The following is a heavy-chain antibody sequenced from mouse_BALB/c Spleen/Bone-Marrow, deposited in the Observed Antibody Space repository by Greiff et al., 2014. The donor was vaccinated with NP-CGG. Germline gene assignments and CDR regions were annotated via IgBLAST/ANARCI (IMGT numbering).Heavy chain of an antibody. V-gene: IGHV1S135*01. CDR3: ARRGFITTVVEGYFDY. D-gene: IGHD1-1*01. CDR2: IDPYYGGT. Sequence: EVQLQESGPELEKPGASVKISCKASGYSFTGYNMNWVKQSNGKSLEWIGNIDPYYGGTSYNQKFKGKATLTVDKSSSTAYMQLKSLTSEDSAVYYCARRGFITTVVEGYFDYWGQGTTLTVSS. CDR1: GYSFTGYN. J-gene: IGHJ2*01.